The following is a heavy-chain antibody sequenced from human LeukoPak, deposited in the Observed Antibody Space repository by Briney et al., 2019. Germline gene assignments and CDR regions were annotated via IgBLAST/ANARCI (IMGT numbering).Heavy chain of an antibody. V-gene: IGHV4-59*08. CDR2: IYNSRST. Sequence: NPSETLSLTCAVSGGSLSTYYWTWLRQPPGKGLEWIGFIYNSRSTNYNPSLRSRVTISEDTSNTHFSLVLNSVTAADTAVYYCARRNILTEGEAFDIWGQGTMVTVSS. J-gene: IGHJ3*02. CDR3: ARRNILTEGEAFDI. D-gene: IGHD3-9*01. CDR1: GGSLSTYY.